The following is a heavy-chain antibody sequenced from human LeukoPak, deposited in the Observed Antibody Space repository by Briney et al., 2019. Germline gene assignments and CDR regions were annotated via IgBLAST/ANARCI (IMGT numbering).Heavy chain of an antibody. V-gene: IGHV5-51*01. J-gene: IGHJ3*02. CDR3: ARHEDRYSSGWYSNSDAFDI. D-gene: IGHD6-19*01. CDR2: IYPGDSDT. Sequence: LGESLKISCKGSGYSFTSYWIGWVRQMPGKGLEWMGIIYPGDSDTRYSPSFQGQVTISADKSISTAYLQWSSLKASDTAMYYCARHEDRYSSGWYSNSDAFDIWGQGTMVTVSS. CDR1: GYSFTSYW.